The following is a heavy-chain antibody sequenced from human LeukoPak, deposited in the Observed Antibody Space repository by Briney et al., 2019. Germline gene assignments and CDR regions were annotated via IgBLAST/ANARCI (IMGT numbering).Heavy chain of an antibody. V-gene: IGHV3-21*01. CDR1: GFTFSSYS. CDR2: ISSSSSYI. CDR3: AKEMYRSANFDY. J-gene: IGHJ4*02. Sequence: PGGSLRLSYAASGFTFSSYSMNWVRQAPGKGLEWVSSISSSSSYIYYADSVKGRFTISRDNAKNSLYLQMNSLRAEDTAVYYCAKEMYRSANFDYWGQGTLVTVSS. D-gene: IGHD6-19*01.